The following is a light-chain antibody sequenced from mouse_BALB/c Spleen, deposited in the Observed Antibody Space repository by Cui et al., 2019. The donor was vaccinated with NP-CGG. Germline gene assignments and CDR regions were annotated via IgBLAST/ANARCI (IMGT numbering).Light chain of an antibody. CDR3: ALWYSNHWV. CDR2: GTN. V-gene: IGLV1*01. CDR1: TGTVTTSNY. J-gene: IGLJ1*01. Sequence: QAVVTQESAFTTSPGETVTLTCRSSTGTVTTSNYANWVQEKQDHLFTGLIGGTNNRVPGVPARFSGSLVGDKAALTIAGAQTEDEAIYFCALWYSNHWVFGGGTKLTVL.